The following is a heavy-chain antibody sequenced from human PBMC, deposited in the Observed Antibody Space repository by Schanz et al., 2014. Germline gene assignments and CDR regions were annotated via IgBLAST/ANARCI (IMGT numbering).Heavy chain of an antibody. D-gene: IGHD5-12*01. CDR3: ARDGGRDGYNLAFDV. Sequence: EVQLVESGGGLIQPGGSLRLSCAVSGFTVNTNYMSWVRQAPGKGLEWISSMYINSGSTQYADSVKGRFIISIDSSKNTLFLQMNSLRAEDTAVYFCARDGGRDGYNLAFDVWGQGTLVTVSS. CDR2: MYINSGST. CDR1: GFTVNTNY. V-gene: IGHV3-53*01. J-gene: IGHJ3*01.